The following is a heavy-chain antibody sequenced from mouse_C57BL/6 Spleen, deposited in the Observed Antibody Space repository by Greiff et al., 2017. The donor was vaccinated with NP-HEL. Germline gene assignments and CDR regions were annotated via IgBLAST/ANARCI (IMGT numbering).Heavy chain of an antibody. Sequence: QVQLKQSGPELVKPGASVKISCKASGYAFSSSWMNWVKQRPGKGLEWIGRIYPGDGDTNYNGKFKGKATLTADKSSSTAYMQLSSLTSEDSAVYFCARYYYDYDGDAMDYWGQGTSVTVSS. V-gene: IGHV1-82*01. CDR2: IYPGDGDT. CDR3: ARYYYDYDGDAMDY. J-gene: IGHJ4*01. CDR1: GYAFSSSW. D-gene: IGHD2-4*01.